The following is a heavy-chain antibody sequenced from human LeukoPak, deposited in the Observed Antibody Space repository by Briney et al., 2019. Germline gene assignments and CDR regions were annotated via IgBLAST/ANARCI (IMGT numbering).Heavy chain of an antibody. CDR3: ARGGDEGDWFDP. J-gene: IGHJ5*02. V-gene: IGHV1-8*03. CDR2: MNPNSGNT. CDR1: GYTFTSYD. D-gene: IGHD3-10*01. Sequence: ASVKVSCKASGYTFTSYDINWVRQATGQGLEWMGWMNPNSGNTGYAQKFQDRVTITRNTSISTAYMELSSLRSEDTAVYYCARGGDEGDWFDPWGQGTLVTVSS.